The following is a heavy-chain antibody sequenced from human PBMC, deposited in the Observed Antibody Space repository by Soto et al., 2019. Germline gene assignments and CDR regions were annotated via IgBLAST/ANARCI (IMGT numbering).Heavy chain of an antibody. J-gene: IGHJ4*02. D-gene: IGHD4-17*01. CDR3: ARDHRATVTTAGYFDY. CDR2: ISGSGGST. V-gene: IGHV3-23*01. Sequence: GGSLRLSCAASGLTFSSYAMSWVRQAPGKGLEWVSAISGSGGSTYYADSVKGRFTISRDNSKNTLYLQMNSLRAEDTAVYYCARDHRATVTTAGYFDYWGQGTLVTVSS. CDR1: GLTFSSYA.